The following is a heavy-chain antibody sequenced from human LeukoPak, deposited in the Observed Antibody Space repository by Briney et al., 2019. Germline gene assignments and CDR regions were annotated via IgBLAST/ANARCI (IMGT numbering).Heavy chain of an antibody. V-gene: IGHV3-30*03. Sequence: PGGSLRLSCAASGFTFSNYGMHWVRQAPGKGLEWVAVISYDGNNKYYADSVKGRFTISRDNSKNTLYLQMNSLRAEDTAVYYCASSYYDSSGYYYLFDYWGQGTLVTVSS. D-gene: IGHD3-22*01. CDR2: ISYDGNNK. CDR1: GFTFSNYG. CDR3: ASSYYDSSGYYYLFDY. J-gene: IGHJ4*02.